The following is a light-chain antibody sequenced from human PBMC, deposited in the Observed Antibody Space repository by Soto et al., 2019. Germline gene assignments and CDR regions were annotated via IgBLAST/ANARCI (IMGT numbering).Light chain of an antibody. CDR2: GAS. Sequence: EIVLTQSPGTLSLSPGESATLSCRASQSFSSTYLAWYQQKPGQAPRLLIYGASSRAPGIPDRLSGSGSGTDFTLTISRLEPDDFAVFYGQQWGYSPWTFGQGTKVDIK. J-gene: IGKJ1*01. CDR1: QSFSSTY. V-gene: IGKV3-20*01. CDR3: QQWGYSPWT.